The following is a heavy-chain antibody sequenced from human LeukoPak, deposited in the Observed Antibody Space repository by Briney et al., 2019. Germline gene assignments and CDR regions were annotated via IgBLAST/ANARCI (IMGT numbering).Heavy chain of an antibody. CDR2: ISYDGSNK. V-gene: IGHV3-30-3*01. D-gene: IGHD3-10*01. J-gene: IGHJ4*02. CDR3: ARDQTKVRGDSYFDY. Sequence: PGRSLRLSCAASGFTFSSYAMHWVRQAPGKGLEWVAVISYDGSNKYYADSVKGRFTISRDNSKNTLYLQMNSLRAEDTAVYYCARDQTKVRGDSYFDYWGQGTLVTVSS. CDR1: GFTFSSYA.